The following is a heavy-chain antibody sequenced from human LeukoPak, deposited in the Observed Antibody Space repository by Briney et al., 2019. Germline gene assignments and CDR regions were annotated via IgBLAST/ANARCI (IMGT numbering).Heavy chain of an antibody. CDR3: ARGTYYYDSSGYYWHY. CDR1: GYTITGYY. Sequence: GASVKVSCKASGYTITGYYMHWVRQAPGQGLEWMGWINPNSGGTNYAQKFQGRVTMTRDTSISTAYMELSRLRSDDTAVYYCARGTYYYDSSGYYWHYWGQGTLVTVSS. D-gene: IGHD3-22*01. J-gene: IGHJ4*02. V-gene: IGHV1-2*02. CDR2: INPNSGGT.